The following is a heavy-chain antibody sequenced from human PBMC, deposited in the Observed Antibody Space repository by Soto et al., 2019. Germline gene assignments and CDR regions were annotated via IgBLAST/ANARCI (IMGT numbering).Heavy chain of an antibody. J-gene: IGHJ4*01. CDR3: ARVVKAGDYGDYGRYYFDY. V-gene: IGHV1-18*04. D-gene: IGHD4-17*01. CDR2: ISAYSGNT. CDR1: GYTFTTYG. Sequence: QVQLVQSGAEVKKPGASVKVSCKASGYTFTTYGITWVRQAPGQGLEWMGWISAYSGNTNYAQKHQDRHTMTTDTSTNTAYMDLRRLSSDDTDVYYCARVVKAGDYGDYGRYYFDYWGHGTLVTVSS.